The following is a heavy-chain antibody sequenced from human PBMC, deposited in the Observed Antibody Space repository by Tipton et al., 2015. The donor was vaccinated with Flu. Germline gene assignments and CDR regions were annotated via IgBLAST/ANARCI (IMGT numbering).Heavy chain of an antibody. CDR2: ISYSGTT. D-gene: IGHD3-10*01. CDR1: GASISDYY. J-gene: IGHJ4*02. CDR3: ARGSGSGTFMIFDL. Sequence: LRLSCSVSGASISDYYWNWIRQRPGKGLEWLAHISYSGTTDYNPSLKSRLTVSADTSKNQFSLKLSSMTAADTAVYYCARGSGSGTFMIFDLWGQGTLVTVSS. V-gene: IGHV4-59*12.